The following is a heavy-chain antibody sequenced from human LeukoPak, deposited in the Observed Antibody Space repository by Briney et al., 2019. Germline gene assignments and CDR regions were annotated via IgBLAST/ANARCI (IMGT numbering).Heavy chain of an antibody. CDR2: ISISGTTI. D-gene: IGHD6-13*01. J-gene: IGHJ4*02. Sequence: GGSLRLSCAASGFTFSDYEMNWVRQAPGKGLEWLSHISISGTTIHYADSVKGRFTISRDNAKKSVYLQMDSLRAEDTAVYYCARESPYSGSWTDFDFWGQGTLVTVSS. CDR1: GFTFSDYE. CDR3: ARESPYSGSWTDFDF. V-gene: IGHV3-48*03.